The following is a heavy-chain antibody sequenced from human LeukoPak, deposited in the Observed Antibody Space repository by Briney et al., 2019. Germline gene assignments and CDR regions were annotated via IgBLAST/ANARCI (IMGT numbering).Heavy chain of an antibody. J-gene: IGHJ4*02. CDR3: ARDGDGYFFDY. CDR2: IKQDGSEK. CDR1: RFTFSSYW. V-gene: IGHV3-7*01. Sequence: GGSLRLSCAASRFTFSSYWMSWVRQAPGKGLEWVANIKQDGSEKYYVDSVKGRFTISRDNAKNSLYLQMNSLRAEDTAVYYCARDGDGYFFDYWGQGTLVTVSS. D-gene: IGHD5-24*01.